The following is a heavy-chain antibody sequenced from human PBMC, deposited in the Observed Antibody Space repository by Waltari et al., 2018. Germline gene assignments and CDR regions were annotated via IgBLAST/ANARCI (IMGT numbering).Heavy chain of an antibody. Sequence: QLQLPESGPGLVKPSETLSLTCTVSGGSISSSSYYWGWIRQPPGKGLEWIGSIYYSGSTYYNPSLKSRVTISVDTSKNQFSLKLSSVTAADTAVYYCARPGCTNGVCYPIGSFDYWGQGTLVTVSS. CDR2: IYYSGST. D-gene: IGHD2-8*01. J-gene: IGHJ4*02. CDR3: ARPGCTNGVCYPIGSFDY. V-gene: IGHV4-39*01. CDR1: GGSISSSSYY.